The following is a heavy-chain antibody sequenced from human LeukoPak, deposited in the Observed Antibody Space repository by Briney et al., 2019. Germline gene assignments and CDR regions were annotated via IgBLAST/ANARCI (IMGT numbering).Heavy chain of an antibody. CDR2: ISWNSGST. V-gene: IGHV3-9*01. D-gene: IGHD2-21*01. CDR1: GFTFDDYG. Sequence: PGGSLRLSCAASGFTFDDYGMHWVRQAPGKGLEWVSGISWNSGSTGYADSVKGRFTISRDNAENCLYLQMNSLRAEDTALYYCAKDVGGGGSYYYYGMDVWGQGTTVTVSS. CDR3: AKDVGGGGSYYYYGMDV. J-gene: IGHJ6*02.